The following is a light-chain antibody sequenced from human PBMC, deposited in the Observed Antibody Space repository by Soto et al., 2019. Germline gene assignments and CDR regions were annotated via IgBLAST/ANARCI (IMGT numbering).Light chain of an antibody. CDR1: QSVSTN. CDR2: GAS. Sequence: EKVMTQSPATLSVSPGERATLSCRASQSVSTNLVWYQQKPGQAPRLLIYGASTRATGIPVRFSGSGSGTEFTLTISSLHSEDFAFYYCQQYNNWLPTFGHGTKVEIK. CDR3: QQYNNWLPT. J-gene: IGKJ1*01. V-gene: IGKV3-15*01.